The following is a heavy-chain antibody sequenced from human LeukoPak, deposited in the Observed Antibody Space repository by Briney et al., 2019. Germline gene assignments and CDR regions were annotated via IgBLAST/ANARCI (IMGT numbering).Heavy chain of an antibody. V-gene: IGHV3-21*01. Sequence: PGGSLRLSCAASGFTFSSYSMNWVRKAPGKGLEWVSSISSSSSYIYYADSVKGRFTISRDNAKNSLYLQMNSLRAEDTAVYYCARLQPGYYYDSSGYYPIDYWGQGTLVTVSS. J-gene: IGHJ4*02. D-gene: IGHD3-22*01. CDR1: GFTFSSYS. CDR3: ARLQPGYYYDSSGYYPIDY. CDR2: ISSSSSYI.